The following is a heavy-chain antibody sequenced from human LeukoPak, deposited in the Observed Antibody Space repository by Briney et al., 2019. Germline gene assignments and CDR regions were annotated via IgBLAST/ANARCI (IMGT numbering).Heavy chain of an antibody. V-gene: IGHV3-21*01. CDR1: GFTFSSYS. J-gene: IGHJ4*02. D-gene: IGHD3-16*01. CDR3: ARGSWGSWPQIDY. Sequence: GGSLRLSCAASGFTFSSYSMNWVRQAPGKGLEWVSSISSSSSYIYYADSVKGRFTISRDNAKNSLYLQMNSLRAEDTAVYYCARGSWGSWPQIDYWGQGTLVTVSS. CDR2: ISSSSSYI.